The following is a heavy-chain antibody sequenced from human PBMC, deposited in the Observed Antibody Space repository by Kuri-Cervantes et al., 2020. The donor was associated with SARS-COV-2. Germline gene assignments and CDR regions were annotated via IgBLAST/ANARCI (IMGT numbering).Heavy chain of an antibody. D-gene: IGHD1-1*01. J-gene: IGHJ5*02. CDR1: GFTFDDYA. CDR3: AIGGNYWHA. CDR2: ISWNSGSI. V-gene: IGHV3-9*01. Sequence: SLKISCAASGFTFDDYAMHWVRQAPGKGLEWVSGISWNSGSIGYADSVKGRFTISRDNAKNSLYLQMNSLRAEDTAVYYCAIGGNYWHAWGQGTLVTVSS.